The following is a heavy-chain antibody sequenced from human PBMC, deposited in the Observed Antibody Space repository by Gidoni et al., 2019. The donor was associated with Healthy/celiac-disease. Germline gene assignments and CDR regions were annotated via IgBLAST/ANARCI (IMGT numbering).Heavy chain of an antibody. Sequence: EVQLVESGGGLVKPGGSLIPSCAASGFPFSSYSMNWVRQAPGKGLEWVSSISSSSSYIYYADSVKGRFTISRDNAKNSLYLQMNSLRAEDTAVYYCARDPDYMDVWGKGTTVTVSS. V-gene: IGHV3-21*01. CDR3: ARDPDYMDV. CDR1: GFPFSSYS. J-gene: IGHJ6*03. CDR2: ISSSSSYI.